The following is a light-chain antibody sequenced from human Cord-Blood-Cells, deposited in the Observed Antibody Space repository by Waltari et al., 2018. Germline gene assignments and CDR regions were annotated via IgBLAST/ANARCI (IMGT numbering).Light chain of an antibody. CDR1: SSDVGGYNY. J-gene: IGLJ1*01. CDR3: SSYTSSSTSSYV. Sequence: QSALTQSASVSGSPGQSITISCTGTSSDVGGYNYVSWYQPHPGKAPKLMIYDVSKRPSGVSNRFSGSKSGNTASLTISGLQAEDEADYYCSSYTSSSTSSYVFGTGTKVTVL. CDR2: DVS. V-gene: IGLV2-14*01.